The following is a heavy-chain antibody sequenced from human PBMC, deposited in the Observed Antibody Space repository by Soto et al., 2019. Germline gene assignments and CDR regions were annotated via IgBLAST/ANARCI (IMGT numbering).Heavy chain of an antibody. J-gene: IGHJ6*01. D-gene: IGHD3-16*01. Sequence: ASVKVSCKASGYVFVDSYIHWVRQAPGQGLEWLGWINPKTGVTCSEETFRDRVNLTSDRSLSTAYIDLKSLRRDDTAVYYCAKIFGTSSLGEIYALDDWGQGTTVNVSS. V-gene: IGHV1-2*02. CDR3: AKIFGTSSLGEIYALDD. CDR1: GYVFVDSY. CDR2: INPKTGVT.